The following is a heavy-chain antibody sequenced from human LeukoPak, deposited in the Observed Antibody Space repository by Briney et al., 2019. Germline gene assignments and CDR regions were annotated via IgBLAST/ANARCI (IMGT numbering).Heavy chain of an antibody. J-gene: IGHJ3*02. CDR2: SNAGNGNT. CDR1: GYTFTSYA. D-gene: IGHD6-13*01. V-gene: IGHV1-3*02. CDR3: ARESSSRRGAFDI. Sequence: GASVKVSCKASGYTFTSYAMHWVRQAPGQRLEWMGWSNAGNGNTKYSQEFQGRVTITRDTSGSTADMELSSLRSEDMAVYYCARESSSRRGAFDIWGQGTMVTVSS.